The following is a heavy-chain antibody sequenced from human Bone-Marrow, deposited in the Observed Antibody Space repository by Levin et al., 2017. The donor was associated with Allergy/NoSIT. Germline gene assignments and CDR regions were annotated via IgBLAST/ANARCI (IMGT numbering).Heavy chain of an antibody. Sequence: GESLKISCAASGFTFSSYEMNWVRRAPGRGLEGISYISSRGTTKYYAASVKGRFTISSKNSLYLQMNSLRAEDTAIYYCARDKSSDGVTPDWYFDLWGRGTLVTVSS. CDR1: GFTFSSYE. CDR3: ARDKSSDGVTPDWYFDL. D-gene: IGHD2-21*02. J-gene: IGHJ2*01. CDR2: ISSRGTTK. V-gene: IGHV3-48*03.